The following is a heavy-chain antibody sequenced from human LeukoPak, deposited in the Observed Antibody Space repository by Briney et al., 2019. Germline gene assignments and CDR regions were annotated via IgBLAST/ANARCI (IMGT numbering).Heavy chain of an antibody. J-gene: IGHJ4*02. Sequence: SETLSLTCTVSGGSISSSTYYWGWLRRPPGKGLEWIGSIYYSGSTYYNPSLKSRVTLSVDTSKNQFSLRLSSVTAAATAVYYCVRGSTLRHYQYWGQGTLVTVSS. V-gene: IGHV4-39*01. CDR3: VRGSTLRHYQY. CDR2: IYYSGST. D-gene: IGHD3-16*01. CDR1: GGSISSSTYY.